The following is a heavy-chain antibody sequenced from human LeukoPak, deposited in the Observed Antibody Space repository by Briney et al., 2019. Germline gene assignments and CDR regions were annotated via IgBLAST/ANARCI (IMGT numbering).Heavy chain of an antibody. CDR2: IYYSGST. J-gene: IGHJ5*02. CDR1: GGSISSYY. D-gene: IGHD2-8*02. CDR3: ARTGGNVQLGGWFDP. Sequence: SETLSLTCTVSGGSISSYYWSWIRQPPGKGLEWIGYIYYSGSTNYNPSLKSRVTISVDTSKNQFSLKLSSATAADTAVYYCARTGGNVQLGGWFDPWGQGTLVTVSS. V-gene: IGHV4-59*08.